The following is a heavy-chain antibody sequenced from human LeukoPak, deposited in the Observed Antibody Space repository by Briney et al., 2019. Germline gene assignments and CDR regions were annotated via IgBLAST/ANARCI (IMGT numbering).Heavy chain of an antibody. CDR1: GFMFSGYS. V-gene: IGHV3-21*01. Sequence: GGSLRLSCAASGFMFSGYSMNWVRQAPGKGLEWVSSISSSSSHIYYADSVKGRFAISRDNAKDSLYLQMNNLRAEDTAVYYCARDPNYDFWSGYYIAYFDYWGQGTLVTVSS. CDR2: ISSSSSHI. J-gene: IGHJ4*02. CDR3: ARDPNYDFWSGYYIAYFDY. D-gene: IGHD3-3*01.